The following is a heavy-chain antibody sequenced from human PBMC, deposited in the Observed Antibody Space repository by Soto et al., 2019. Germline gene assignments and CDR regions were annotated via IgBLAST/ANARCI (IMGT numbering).Heavy chain of an antibody. CDR3: AKGDNLGPKTGYAFDP. D-gene: IGHD5-12*01. V-gene: IGHV6-1*01. CDR2: TYFRSKWYN. CDR1: RDSVSSNTAS. Sequence: SLTCTISRDSVSSNTASWNWIRQSPSRGLEWLGRTYFRSKWYNAYAVSVKSRIIINPETSNNQFSLQLNSVTPEDTAVYFCAKGDNLGPKTGYAFDPWGQGIMVTVSS. J-gene: IGHJ5*02.